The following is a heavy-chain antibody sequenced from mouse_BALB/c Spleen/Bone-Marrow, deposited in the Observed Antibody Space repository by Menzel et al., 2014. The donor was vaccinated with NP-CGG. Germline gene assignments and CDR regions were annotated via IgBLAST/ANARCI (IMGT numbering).Heavy chain of an antibody. Sequence: EVRLMESGGGLVQLGGSLRLSCATSGFTFTDYYMSWVRQPPGKALEWLTFIRNKANGYTTEYSASVKGRFTISRDNSQSILYLQMNTLRAEDSATYYCARDMGLLRFDYWGQGTTLTVSS. V-gene: IGHV7-3*02. D-gene: IGHD2-3*01. CDR2: IRNKANGYTT. CDR1: GFTFTDYY. CDR3: ARDMGLLRFDY. J-gene: IGHJ2*01.